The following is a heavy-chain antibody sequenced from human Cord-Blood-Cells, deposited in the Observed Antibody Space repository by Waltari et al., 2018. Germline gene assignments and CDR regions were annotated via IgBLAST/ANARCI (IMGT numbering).Heavy chain of an antibody. CDR1: GFTFSSYG. CDR3: AKDLYSSGWYYYYGMDV. J-gene: IGHJ6*02. V-gene: IGHV3-30*18. Sequence: QVQLVESGGGVVQPGRSLRLSCAASGFTFSSYGMHWVRQAPGKGLEWVAVISYDGSNKYYADSVKGRFTISRDNSKNTLYLQMNSLRAEDTAVYYCAKDLYSSGWYYYYGMDVWGQGTTVTVSS. CDR2: ISYDGSNK. D-gene: IGHD6-19*01.